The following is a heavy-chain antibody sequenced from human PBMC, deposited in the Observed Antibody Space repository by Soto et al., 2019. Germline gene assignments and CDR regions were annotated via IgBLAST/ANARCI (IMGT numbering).Heavy chain of an antibody. D-gene: IGHD6-19*01. CDR3: VYTPPQQWMSFSV. Sequence: QIILKESGPTLVKPTQTLTLTCNFSGFSLSTTSVGVGWIRQPPGKALEWLALIYWDGDKRYSPSQKRRLTITKDTSKNQVVLTMTNMDPVDTGTYYCVYTPPQQWMSFSVWGQGTMVIVSS. V-gene: IGHV2-5*04. CDR2: IYWDGDK. CDR1: GFSLSTTSVG. J-gene: IGHJ3*01.